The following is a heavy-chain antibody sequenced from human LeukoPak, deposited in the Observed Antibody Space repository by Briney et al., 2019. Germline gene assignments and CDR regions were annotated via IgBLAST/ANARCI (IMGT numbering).Heavy chain of an antibody. CDR2: ISYSGNT. J-gene: IGHJ4*02. V-gene: IGHV4-59*08. Sequence: SETLSLTCTVSADSISSYYWSWIRQPPGKGLEWIGYISYSGNTNYNPSLKSRVTISVDTSKNQFSPKLSSVTAADTAVYYCARHRYYYDSSGYYAKSYYFDYWGQGTLVTVSS. D-gene: IGHD3-22*01. CDR1: ADSISSYY. CDR3: ARHRYYYDSSGYYAKSYYFDY.